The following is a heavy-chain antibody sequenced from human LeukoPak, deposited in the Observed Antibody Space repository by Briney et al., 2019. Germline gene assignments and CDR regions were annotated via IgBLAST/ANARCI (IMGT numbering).Heavy chain of an antibody. Sequence: GGSLRLSCAASGFTFSNYWMHWVRQAPGKGLLWVSRINYDGSSTSYADSVKGRFTISRDNAKNTLYLQMNSLRAEDTAVYYCARAPRYCTNGVCYFYYGMDVWGQGTTVTVSS. J-gene: IGHJ6*02. CDR1: GFTFSNYW. CDR3: ARAPRYCTNGVCYFYYGMDV. V-gene: IGHV3-74*01. D-gene: IGHD2-8*01. CDR2: INYDGSST.